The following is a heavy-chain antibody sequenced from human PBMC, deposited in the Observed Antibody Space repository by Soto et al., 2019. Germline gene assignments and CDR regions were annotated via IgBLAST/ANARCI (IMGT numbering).Heavy chain of an antibody. CDR3: ARDPIGGLRLGELSWFDP. J-gene: IGHJ5*02. D-gene: IGHD3-16*01. Sequence: EVQLLESGGDVVQPGGSLRLSCAASEFTFSNYALSWVRQAPGKGLEWVSGISGSGGATYYADSVKGRFTISRDNSKHTLYLQMNSLRADDTAVYYCARDPIGGLRLGELSWFDPWGQGTLVTVSS. CDR2: ISGSGGAT. CDR1: EFTFSNYA. V-gene: IGHV3-23*01.